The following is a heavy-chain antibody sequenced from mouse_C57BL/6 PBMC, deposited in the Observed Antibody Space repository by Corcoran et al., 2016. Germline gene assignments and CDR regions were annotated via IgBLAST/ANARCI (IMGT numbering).Heavy chain of an antibody. CDR2: IYPGDGDT. CDR3: AREGLYSNYVGYFDV. Sequence: QVQLQQSGAELVKPGASVKISCKASGYAFSSYWMNWVKQRPGKGLEWIGQIYPGDGDTNYNGKFKGKATLTADKSSSTAYMQLSSLTSEDSAVYFCAREGLYSNYVGYFDVCGTGTTVTVSS. J-gene: IGHJ1*03. V-gene: IGHV1-80*01. CDR1: GYAFSSYW. D-gene: IGHD2-5*01.